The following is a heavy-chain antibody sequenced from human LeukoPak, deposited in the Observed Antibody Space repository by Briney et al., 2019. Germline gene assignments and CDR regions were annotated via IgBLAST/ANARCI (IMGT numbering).Heavy chain of an antibody. V-gene: IGHV3-30*02. Sequence: GGSLRLSCAASGFTFSSCGMHWVRQAPGKGLEWVAFIRYDGSNKYYADSVKGRFTISRDNSKNTLYLQMNSLRAEDTAVYYCAKDYYCSGGSCYFTSPMNFDYWGQGTLVTVSS. CDR1: GFTFSSCG. D-gene: IGHD2-15*01. CDR2: IRYDGSNK. CDR3: AKDYYCSGGSCYFTSPMNFDY. J-gene: IGHJ4*02.